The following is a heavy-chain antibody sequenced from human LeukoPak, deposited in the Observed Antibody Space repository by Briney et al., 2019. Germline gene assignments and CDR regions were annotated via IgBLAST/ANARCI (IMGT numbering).Heavy chain of an antibody. V-gene: IGHV1-2*02. D-gene: IGHD2-15*01. J-gene: IGHJ3*02. CDR1: GYTFTGYH. CDR2: IQSDSGDT. Sequence: ASVKVSCKTTGYTFTGYHLHWVRQAPGQGLEWMAWIQSDSGDTNYAQKFQGRVTVTRDKFTRTSYIEVDRLSSDDTAVYYCARVYCSGGSCYSLSAFDIWGQRTMVTVSS. CDR3: ARVYCSGGSCYSLSAFDI.